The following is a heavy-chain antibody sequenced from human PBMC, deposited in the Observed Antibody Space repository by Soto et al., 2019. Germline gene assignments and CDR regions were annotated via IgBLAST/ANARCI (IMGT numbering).Heavy chain of an antibody. CDR1: GFTFSSYG. CDR2: ISYNGNDK. D-gene: IGHD6-13*01. J-gene: IGHJ4*02. CDR3: AKDGDAAAAGYYFDY. V-gene: IGHV3-30*18. Sequence: SLRLSCAASGFTFSSYGMHWVRQAPGKGLEWVAVISYNGNDKYHADSVKGRFTVSRDNSKNTLYLQMNSLRPEDTAVYHCAKDGDAAAAGYYFDYWGQGTLVTVSS.